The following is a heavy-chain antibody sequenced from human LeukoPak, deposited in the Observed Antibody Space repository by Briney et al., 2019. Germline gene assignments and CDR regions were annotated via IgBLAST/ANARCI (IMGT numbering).Heavy chain of an antibody. CDR3: ARGDSGYDYGFDN. V-gene: IGHV1-69*05. CDR1: GGTFSSHA. D-gene: IGHD5-12*01. CDR2: IIPIFGTT. Sequence: SVKVSCKASGGTFSSHAISWVRQAPGQGLEWVGGIIPIFGTTNYAQKFQGRVTITTDESTSTGYMELRSLRSDDTAVYYCARGDSGYDYGFDNWGQGTLVAVSS. J-gene: IGHJ4*02.